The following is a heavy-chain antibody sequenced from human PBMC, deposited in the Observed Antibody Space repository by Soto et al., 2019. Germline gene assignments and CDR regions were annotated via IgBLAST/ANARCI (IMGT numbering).Heavy chain of an antibody. CDR1: GFTFSSYA. D-gene: IGHD3-3*01. Sequence: GGSLRLSCAASGFTFSSYAMSWVRQAPGKGLEWVSAISGSGGSTYYADSVKGRFTISRDNSKNTLYLQMNSLRAEDTAVYYCAKDHSRFLEWLPTFSWFDPWGQGTLVTVSS. V-gene: IGHV3-23*01. J-gene: IGHJ5*02. CDR3: AKDHSRFLEWLPTFSWFDP. CDR2: ISGSGGST.